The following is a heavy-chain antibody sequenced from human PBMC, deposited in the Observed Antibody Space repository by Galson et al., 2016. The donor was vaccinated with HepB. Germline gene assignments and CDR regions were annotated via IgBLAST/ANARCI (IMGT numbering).Heavy chain of an antibody. J-gene: IGHJ4*02. Sequence: SLRLSCAASGFTFSVYGMHWVRQAPGKGLEWVAVISYDGIKTNYADSVKGRFTVSRDTSKNTLYLQMNSLRPEDTAVYYCAKPGVGFYYSDNSNCYLDSWGQGTLVTVSS. V-gene: IGHV3-30*18. CDR2: ISYDGIKT. CDR3: AKPGVGFYYSDNSNCYLDS. D-gene: IGHD3-22*01. CDR1: GFTFSVYG.